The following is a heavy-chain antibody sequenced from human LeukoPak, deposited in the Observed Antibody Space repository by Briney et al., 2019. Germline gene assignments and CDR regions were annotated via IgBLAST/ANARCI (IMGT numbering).Heavy chain of an antibody. D-gene: IGHD5-24*01. CDR1: GGTISSYY. CDR2: IYTSGST. J-gene: IGHJ6*02. CDR3: ARSEMATIRYGMDV. Sequence: ETLSLTCTASGGTISSYYWSWIRQPAGKGLEWIGRIYTSGSTNYNPSLRSRVTMSVDTSKNQFSLKLSSVTAADTAVYCCARSEMATIRYGMDVWGQGTTVTVSS. V-gene: IGHV4-4*07.